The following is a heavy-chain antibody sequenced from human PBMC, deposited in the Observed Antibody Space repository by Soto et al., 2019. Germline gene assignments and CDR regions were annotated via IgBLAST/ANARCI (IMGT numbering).Heavy chain of an antibody. J-gene: IGHJ6*02. D-gene: IGHD2-15*01. CDR2: IIPISGTT. Sequence: SLKVSCKASGGTFSTHAIIWVRQAPGHGLDWMGGIIPISGTTYYTQKFQGRVTITADEPTSTAFMELSSLKSEDTAVFYCARGYCRGRNCYSGMDVWGQGTIVSVSS. CDR3: ARGYCRGRNCYSGMDV. CDR1: GGTFSTHA. V-gene: IGHV1-69*13.